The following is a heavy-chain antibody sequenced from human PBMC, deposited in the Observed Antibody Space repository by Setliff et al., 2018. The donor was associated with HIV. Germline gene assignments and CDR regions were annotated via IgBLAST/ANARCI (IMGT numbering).Heavy chain of an antibody. Sequence: SETLSLTCIVSGASISSQYWSWIRQPAGKGLEWIGSIYYDGRTFYKPSLESRLTISVDTSKNQFSLKLSSVTAADTAVYYCARGDGGSYYPGIWGQGTMVTVSS. D-gene: IGHD1-26*01. V-gene: IGHV4-59*08. CDR2: IYYDGRT. CDR3: ARGDGGSYYPGI. J-gene: IGHJ3*02. CDR1: GASISSQY.